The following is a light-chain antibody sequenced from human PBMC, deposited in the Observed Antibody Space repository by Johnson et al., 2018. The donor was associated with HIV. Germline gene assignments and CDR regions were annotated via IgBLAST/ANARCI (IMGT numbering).Light chain of an antibody. CDR3: GTWDSSLSDYV. V-gene: IGLV1-51*02. CDR2: EDN. Sequence: QSILTQPPSVPAAPGQTVNISCSGNVSNIESYFVSWYQQLPGAAPTLLIYEDNKRPSGIPDRFSGSKSGATATLGITGLQTGDEADYYCGTWDSSLSDYVFGTGTKVTVL. J-gene: IGLJ1*01. CDR1: VSNIESYF.